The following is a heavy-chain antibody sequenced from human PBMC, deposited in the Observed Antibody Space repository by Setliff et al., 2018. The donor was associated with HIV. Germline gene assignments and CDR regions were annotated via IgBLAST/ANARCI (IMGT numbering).Heavy chain of an antibody. V-gene: IGHV3-23*01. CDR1: GFTFSFHA. J-gene: IGHJ5*02. CDR2: INGDGDST. D-gene: IGHD3-22*01. Sequence: GGSLRLSCAASGFTFSFHAMTWVRQAPGKGLEWVSGINGDGDSTYYADSVKGRFTVSRDNSKDTLTLQMNDLRAEDTGLYYCARDRRGYQYESSGYPGFDPWGQGTLVTVSS. CDR3: ARDRRGYQYESSGYPGFDP.